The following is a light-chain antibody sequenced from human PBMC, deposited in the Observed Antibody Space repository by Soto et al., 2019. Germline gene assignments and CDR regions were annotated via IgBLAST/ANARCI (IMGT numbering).Light chain of an antibody. J-gene: IGKJ1*01. CDR1: QSISSW. V-gene: IGKV1-5*03. Sequence: DIQMTQSPSTLSASVGDRVTITCRASQSISSWLAWYQQKPGKAPKLLIYKASSLESGVPSRCSGCGSGTAFTLTISSLQPDDFAPYYCQQYDSLLTFGQGTKVEIK. CDR2: KAS. CDR3: QQYDSLLT.